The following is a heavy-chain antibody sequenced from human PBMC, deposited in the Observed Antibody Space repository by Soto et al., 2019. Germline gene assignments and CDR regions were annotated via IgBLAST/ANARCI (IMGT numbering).Heavy chain of an antibody. V-gene: IGHV1-18*01. Sequence: ASVKVSCKASGYTFTSYGISWVRQAPGQGLEWMGWISAYNGNTNYAQKFQGRVTMTTNTSTTTAYMELRSLRSDDTAVYYCARVHSGGWVDPWGQGTLVTVSS. CDR3: ARVHSGGWVDP. D-gene: IGHD2-21*01. CDR2: ISAYNGNT. CDR1: GYTFTSYG. J-gene: IGHJ5*01.